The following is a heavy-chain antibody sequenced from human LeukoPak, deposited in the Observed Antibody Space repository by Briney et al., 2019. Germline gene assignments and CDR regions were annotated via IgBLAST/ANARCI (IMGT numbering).Heavy chain of an antibody. V-gene: IGHV1-2*02. CDR2: IYPYSGDT. J-gene: IGHJ3*02. Sequence: ASVTVSCKASGYAFTGYYIHWVRQAPGQGLEWMGWIYPYSGDTNYAQNFQGRVTMTRDTSISTAYMELSSLKSDDTAVYYCARDRNSGSSLDIWGQGTMLTVSS. CDR3: ARDRNSGSSLDI. CDR1: GYAFTGYY. D-gene: IGHD6-6*01.